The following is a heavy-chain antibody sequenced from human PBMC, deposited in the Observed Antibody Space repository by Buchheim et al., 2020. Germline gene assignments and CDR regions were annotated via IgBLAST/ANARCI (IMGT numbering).Heavy chain of an antibody. CDR2: IDHTGGT. CDR1: GGSFSGSY. D-gene: IGHD3-9*01. CDR3: ARARHPRIKRYFDP. Sequence: QVQLQQWGAGLLKPSETLSLTCTVNGGSFSGSYWSWIRQPPGKGLEWIGEIDHTGGTNYNPSLESRVTISLDTSERTFSVQLRSVTAADTAVYFCARARHPRIKRYFDPWGLGTL. V-gene: IGHV4-34*02. J-gene: IGHJ5*02.